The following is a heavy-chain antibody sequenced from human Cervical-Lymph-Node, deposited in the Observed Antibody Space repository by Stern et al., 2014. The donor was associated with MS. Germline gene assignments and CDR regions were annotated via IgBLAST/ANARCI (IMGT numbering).Heavy chain of an antibody. V-gene: IGHV1-69*01. CDR2: IIPIFGTA. D-gene: IGHD6-19*01. CDR3: SREVAGHRLCMMDV. J-gene: IGHJ6*02. CDR1: GGTFRSYA. Sequence: VQLVESGAEVKKPGSSVKVSCKASGGTFRSYAISWVRQAPGQGLEWMGGIIPIFGTANYAQKFQGRVTITADESTSTAYMELSSLRSEDTAVYYWSREVAGHRLCMMDVWGQGTTVTVSS.